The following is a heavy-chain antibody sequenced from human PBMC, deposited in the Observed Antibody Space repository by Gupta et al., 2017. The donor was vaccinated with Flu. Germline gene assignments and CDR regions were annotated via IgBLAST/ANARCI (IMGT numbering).Heavy chain of an antibody. D-gene: IGHD2-21*01. CDR3: VKGGPLARIPDY. CDR2: INSDGNT. J-gene: IGHJ4*02. Sequence: WVRQAPGTGLQWVSTINSDGNTYYTDSVKGRFTISRDCSKNMLYLQMNSLAAEDTAFYYCVKGGPLARIPDYWGQGALVTVSS. V-gene: IGHV3-23*01.